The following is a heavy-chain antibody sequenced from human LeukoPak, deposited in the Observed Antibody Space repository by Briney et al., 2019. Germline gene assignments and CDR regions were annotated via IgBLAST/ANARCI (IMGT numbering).Heavy chain of an antibody. CDR3: VKFREIQHYNYHIDV. CDR1: GFTFSSYA. V-gene: IGHV3-23*01. J-gene: IGHJ6*03. Sequence: PGGSLRFSCAASGFTFSSYAMSWVRQAPGKGLEWVSGLTSSGGNTYYADSVKGRFTISRDNSKNTLSLQMNSLRAEDAAVYYCVKFREIQHYNYHIDVWGKGTTVTVSS. CDR2: LTSSGGNT.